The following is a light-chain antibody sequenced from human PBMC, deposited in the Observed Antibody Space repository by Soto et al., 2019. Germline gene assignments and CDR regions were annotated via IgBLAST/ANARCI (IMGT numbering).Light chain of an antibody. CDR1: NIVGYN. CDR3: QIWESDSDDYV. J-gene: IGLJ1*01. V-gene: IGLV3-21*02. CDR2: DDD. Sequence: SYELTQPPSVSVAPGRAARVTCGRSNIVGYNVQWYQQKPGQAPVLVVYDDDVRPSVIPERFSGSNSGNAATLSISRVEAGDEADYYCQIWESDSDDYVFGSGTKSPS.